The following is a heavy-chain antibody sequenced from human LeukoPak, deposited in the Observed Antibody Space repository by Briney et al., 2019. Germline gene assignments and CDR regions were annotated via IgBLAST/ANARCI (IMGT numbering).Heavy chain of an antibody. CDR3: ARARIAYYYDSSGYRDYYGMDV. CDR2: INPSGGST. D-gene: IGHD3-22*01. J-gene: IGHJ6*02. Sequence: GASVKVSCKASGYTFTSYGISWVRQAPGQGLEWMGIINPSGGSTSYAQKFQGRVTMTRDTSTSTVYMELSSLRSEDTAVYYCARARIAYYYDSSGYRDYYGMDVWGQGTTVTVSS. V-gene: IGHV1-46*01. CDR1: GYTFTSYG.